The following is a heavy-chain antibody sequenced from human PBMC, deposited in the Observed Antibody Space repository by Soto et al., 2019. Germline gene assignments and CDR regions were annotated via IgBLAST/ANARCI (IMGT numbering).Heavy chain of an antibody. D-gene: IGHD3-16*02. Sequence: HPGGSLRLSCAASGFTFSSYGMHWVRQAPGKGLEWVAVIWYDGSNKYYADTVKGRFTISRDNSKNTLYLQMNSLRAEDTAVYYCARSQNRDPAEPYDYVWGSYRLGSFDYWGQGTLVTAPQ. CDR3: ARSQNRDPAEPYDYVWGSYRLGSFDY. V-gene: IGHV3-33*01. CDR2: IWYDGSNK. J-gene: IGHJ4*02. CDR1: GFTFSSYG.